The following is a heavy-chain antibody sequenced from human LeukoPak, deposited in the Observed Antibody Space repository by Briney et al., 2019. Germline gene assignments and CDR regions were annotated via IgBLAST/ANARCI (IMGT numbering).Heavy chain of an antibody. V-gene: IGHV1-69*05. CDR3: AGVVPAGPRRNWFDP. CDR2: IIPIFGTA. J-gene: IGHJ5*02. CDR1: GGTFSSYA. Sequence: SVKVSCKASGGTFSSYAISWVRQAPGQGLEWMGGIIPIFGTANYAQKFQGRVTITTDESTSTAYMELSSLRSEDTAVYYCAGVVPAGPRRNWFDPWGQGTLVTVSS. D-gene: IGHD2-2*01.